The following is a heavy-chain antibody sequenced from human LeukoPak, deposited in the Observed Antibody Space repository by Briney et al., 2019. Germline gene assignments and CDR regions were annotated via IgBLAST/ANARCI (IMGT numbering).Heavy chain of an antibody. CDR2: INHSGSN. Sequence: PSETLSLTCAVYGGSFSGYYWSWIRQPPGKGLEWIGEINHSGSNKYNPSLKSGVTISVDTSKNQFSLKLRSVTAADTAVYSCARGERGYDTELREGWFDPWGQGTLVTVSS. CDR1: GGSFSGYY. J-gene: IGHJ5*02. V-gene: IGHV4-34*01. CDR3: ARGERGYDTELREGWFDP. D-gene: IGHD3-9*01.